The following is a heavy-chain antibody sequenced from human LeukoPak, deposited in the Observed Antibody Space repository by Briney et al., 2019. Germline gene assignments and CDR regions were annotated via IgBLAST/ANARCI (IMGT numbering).Heavy chain of an antibody. CDR3: ARIPWATLNYYYYMDV. CDR1: GYTFTGYY. J-gene: IGHJ6*03. D-gene: IGHD2-15*01. Sequence: ASVKVSCKASGYTFTGYYMHWVRQAPGQGLEWMGWINPNSGGTNYAQQFQGRVTMTRDTSMAYMELSRLRSDDTAVYYCARIPWATLNYYYYMDVWGKGTTVTISS. V-gene: IGHV1-2*02. CDR2: INPNSGGT.